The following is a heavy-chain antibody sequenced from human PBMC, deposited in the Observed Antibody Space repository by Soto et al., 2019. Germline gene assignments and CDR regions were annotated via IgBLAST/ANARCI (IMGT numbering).Heavy chain of an antibody. D-gene: IGHD2-15*01. Sequence: EVQLLESGGGLVQPGGSLRLSCAASGLTFSSYAMSWVRQAPGKGLEWVSPISGSGGTTYYADSVKGRFTISRDNSKNTLCLQMNSLRAEDTAVYYCAKGFGSIYAHRDYWGQGTLVTVSS. CDR3: AKGFGSIYAHRDY. J-gene: IGHJ4*02. CDR1: GLTFSSYA. CDR2: ISGSGGTT. V-gene: IGHV3-23*01.